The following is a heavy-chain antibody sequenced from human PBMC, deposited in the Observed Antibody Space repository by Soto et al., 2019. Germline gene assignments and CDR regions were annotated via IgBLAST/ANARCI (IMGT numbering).Heavy chain of an antibody. CDR2: IYYSGST. V-gene: IGHV4-31*03. J-gene: IGHJ5*02. D-gene: IGHD5-12*01. CDR1: GGSISSGGYY. CDR3: AREAGGGYEHRRFDP. Sequence: QVQLQESGPGLVKPSQTLSLTCTVSGGSISSGGYYWSWIRQHPGKGLEWIGYIYYSGSTYYNPSLKSRVTISVGTSKNQCSLKARSVTAAETAVYYWAREAGGGYEHRRFDPWGQGTLVTVSS.